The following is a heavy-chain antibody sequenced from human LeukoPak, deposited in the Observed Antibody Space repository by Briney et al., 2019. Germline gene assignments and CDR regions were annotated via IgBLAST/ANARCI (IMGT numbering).Heavy chain of an antibody. CDR3: ARVPITMIVVVITRGCRAFEI. CDR2: IKQDGSEK. V-gene: IGHV3-7*01. CDR1: GFTFSSYW. J-gene: IGHJ3*02. D-gene: IGHD3-22*01. Sequence: GGSLRLSCAASGFTFSSYWMSWVRQAPGKGLEWVANIKQDGSEKYYVDSVKGRFTISRDNAKNSLYLQMNSLRAEDTAVYYCARVPITMIVVVITRGCRAFEIWGQGTMVTVSS.